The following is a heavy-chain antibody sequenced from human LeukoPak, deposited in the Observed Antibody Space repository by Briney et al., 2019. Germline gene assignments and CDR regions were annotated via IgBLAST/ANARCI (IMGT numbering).Heavy chain of an antibody. CDR3: AKDERVILTNMDV. J-gene: IGHJ6*03. CDR1: GFIFRGYG. CDR2: IRDDGNDK. Sequence: GGSLRLSCAASGFIFRGYGMHWVRQAPGKGLEWVAVIRDDGNDKQYADSVKGRFTISRDNSKNTLYLQMNGLRTEDTAVYYCAKDERVILTNMDVWGKGTTVTISS. D-gene: IGHD2-21*01. V-gene: IGHV3-30*02.